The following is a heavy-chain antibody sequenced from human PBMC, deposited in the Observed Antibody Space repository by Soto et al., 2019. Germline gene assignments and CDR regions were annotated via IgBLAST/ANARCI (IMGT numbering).Heavy chain of an antibody. Sequence: SETLSLTCTVSGGSISSYYWSWIRQPPGKGLEWIGYIYYSGSTNYNPSLKSRVTISVDTSKNQFSLKLSSVTAADTAVYYCARGYGDYGEYYYYYYYMDVWGKGTTVT. CDR1: GGSISSYY. CDR3: ARGYGDYGEYYYYYYYMDV. D-gene: IGHD4-17*01. CDR2: IYYSGST. V-gene: IGHV4-59*08. J-gene: IGHJ6*03.